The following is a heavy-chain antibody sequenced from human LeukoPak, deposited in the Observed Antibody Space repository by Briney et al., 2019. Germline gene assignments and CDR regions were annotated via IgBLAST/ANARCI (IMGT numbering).Heavy chain of an antibody. CDR1: GFTFSSYS. Sequence: GGSLRLSCAASGFTFSSYSMSWVRQAPGKGLEWVSSIGSSGASTYYADSVKGRFTTSRDNSKNTLYLQINSLRAEDTAVYYCAKDRPCTTCSPSDYWGQGTLVTVSS. CDR2: IGSSGAST. CDR3: AKDRPCTTCSPSDY. D-gene: IGHD2-2*01. J-gene: IGHJ4*02. V-gene: IGHV3-23*01.